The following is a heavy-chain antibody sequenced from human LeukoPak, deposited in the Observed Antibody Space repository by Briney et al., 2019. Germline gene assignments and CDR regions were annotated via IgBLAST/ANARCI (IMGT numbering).Heavy chain of an antibody. CDR1: GYTFTSYY. CDR2: INPGGGST. Sequence: ASVKVSCKASGYTFTSYYMHWVRQAPGQGLEWMGIINPGGGSTSYAQKFQGRVTMTRDMSTSTVYMELSSLRSEDTAVYYCARFLEWFDAFDIWGQGTMVTVSS. J-gene: IGHJ3*02. V-gene: IGHV1-46*01. CDR3: ARFLEWFDAFDI. D-gene: IGHD3-3*01.